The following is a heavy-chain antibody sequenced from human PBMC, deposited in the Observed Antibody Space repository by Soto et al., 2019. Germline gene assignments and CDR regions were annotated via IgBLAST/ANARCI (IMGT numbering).Heavy chain of an antibody. Sequence: QVQLVQSGTEVKKPGASVRVSCKTSGYTFIDYTISWVRQAPGKGSEWMGWISPHSDVTTYARTLQANVTLTTDRTSRTAYKSLRSMRSDDTAIYYCARDGFYAGSGRYSDGYSPPRSYGMDVWGQGTTVTVS. D-gene: IGHD5-18*01. J-gene: IGHJ6*02. CDR3: ARDGFYAGSGRYSDGYSPPRSYGMDV. CDR2: ISPHSDVT. CDR1: GYTFIDYT. V-gene: IGHV1-18*01.